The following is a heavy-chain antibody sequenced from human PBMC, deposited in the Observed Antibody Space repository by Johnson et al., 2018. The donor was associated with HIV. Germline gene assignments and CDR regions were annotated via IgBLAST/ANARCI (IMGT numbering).Heavy chain of an antibody. Sequence: EQLVVSGGGLVQPGGSLRLSCAASGFTVNSNYINWVRQAPGKGLECVSGIYSGGRTYYADSVKGRFTISRDGSKNTLFLQMNSLRAEDTAVYYCAKVGATVITPRGEAFDIWGQGTMVTVSS. CDR2: IYSGGRT. J-gene: IGHJ3*02. CDR3: AKVGATVITPRGEAFDI. V-gene: IGHV3-66*01. D-gene: IGHD4-23*01. CDR1: GFTVNSNY.